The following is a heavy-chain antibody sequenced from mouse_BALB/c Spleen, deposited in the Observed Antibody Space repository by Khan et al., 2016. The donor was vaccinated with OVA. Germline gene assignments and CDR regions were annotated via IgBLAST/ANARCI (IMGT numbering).Heavy chain of an antibody. D-gene: IGHD2-12*01. CDR1: GYTFTTYW. CDR2: IDPSTGNT. J-gene: IGHJ3*01. CDR3: TRSRLYGIFTY. Sequence: QVQLQQSGAELAKPGASVKMSCKASGYTFTTYWMHWVKQRPGQGLEWIGYIDPSTGNTEYNQKFKDKATLTADTSSSTAYMQLSSLTSVDSAVYYCTRSRLYGIFTYWGQGTLVTVSA. V-gene: IGHV1-7*01.